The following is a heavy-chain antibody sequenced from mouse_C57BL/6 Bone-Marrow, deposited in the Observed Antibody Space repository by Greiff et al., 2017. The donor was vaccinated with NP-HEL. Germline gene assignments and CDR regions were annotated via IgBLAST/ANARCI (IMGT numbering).Heavy chain of an antibody. D-gene: IGHD2-1*01. V-gene: IGHV1-54*01. CDR2: INPGSGGT. CDR1: GYAFTNYL. CDR3: AREGLWGNYFILFAY. J-gene: IGHJ3*01. Sequence: QVQLQQSGAELVRPGTSVKVSCKASGYAFTNYLIEWVKQRPGQGLEWIGVINPGSGGTNYNEKFKGKATLTADKSSSTAYMQLSSLTSEDSAVYFCAREGLWGNYFILFAYWGQGTLVTVSA.